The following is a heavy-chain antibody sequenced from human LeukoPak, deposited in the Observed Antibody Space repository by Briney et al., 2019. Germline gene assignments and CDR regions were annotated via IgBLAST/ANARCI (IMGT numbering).Heavy chain of an antibody. CDR1: GFTFSSYG. CDR3: ARDGFGGTGRFDY. J-gene: IGHJ4*02. CDR2: ISYDGSNK. Sequence: PGGSLRLSCAASGFTFSSYGMSWVRQAPGKGLEWVAVISYDGSNKYYADSVKGRFTISRDNSKNTLYLQMNSLRAEDTAVYYCARDGFGGTGRFDYWGQGTLVTVSS. V-gene: IGHV3-30*03. D-gene: IGHD3-3*01.